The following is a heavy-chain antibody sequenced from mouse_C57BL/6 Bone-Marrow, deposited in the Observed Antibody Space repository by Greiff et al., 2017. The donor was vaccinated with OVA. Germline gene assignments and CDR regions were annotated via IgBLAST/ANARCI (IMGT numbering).Heavy chain of an antibody. D-gene: IGHD1-1*01. CDR2: IRLKSDNYAT. V-gene: IGHV6-3*01. CDR1: GFTFSNYW. J-gene: IGHJ3*01. CDR3: TKSPHYYGSSWFAY. Sequence: DVQLVESGGGLVQPGGSMKLSCVASGFTFSNYWMNWVRQSPEKGLEWVAQIRLKSDNYATHYAESVKGRFTISRDDSKSSVYLQMNNLRAEDTGIYYCTKSPHYYGSSWFAYWGQGTLVTVSA.